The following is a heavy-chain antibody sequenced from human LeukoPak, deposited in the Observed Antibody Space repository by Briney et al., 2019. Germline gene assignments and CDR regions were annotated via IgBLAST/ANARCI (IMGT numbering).Heavy chain of an antibody. V-gene: IGHV4-59*01. CDR3: ARETSQKGAHYMDV. D-gene: IGHD3-16*01. J-gene: IGHJ6*03. Sequence: SETLSLTCAVYGGSFSGYYWSWIRQPPGKGLEWIGYIYYSGSTNYNPSLKSRVTISVDTSKNQFSLKLRSVTAADRAVYYCARETSQKGAHYMDVWGKGTTVTISS. CDR1: GGSFSGYY. CDR2: IYYSGST.